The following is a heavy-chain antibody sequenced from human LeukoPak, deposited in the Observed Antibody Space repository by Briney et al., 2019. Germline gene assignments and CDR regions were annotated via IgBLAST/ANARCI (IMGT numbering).Heavy chain of an antibody. CDR3: ARDPDSSGYYY. V-gene: IGHV3-48*04. D-gene: IGHD3-22*01. J-gene: IGHJ4*02. Sequence: QPGGSLRLSCAASGFTVSSNYMNWVRQAPGKGLEWVSYISSSSSTIYYADSVKGRFTISRDNAKNSLYLQMNSLRAEDTAVYYCARDPDSSGYYYWGQGTLVTVSS. CDR1: GFTVSSNY. CDR2: ISSSSSTI.